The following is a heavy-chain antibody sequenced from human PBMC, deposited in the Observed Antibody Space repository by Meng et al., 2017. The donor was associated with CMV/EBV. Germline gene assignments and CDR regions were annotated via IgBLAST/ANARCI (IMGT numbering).Heavy chain of an antibody. CDR3: ARDVGGDYRNDYYYYYGMDV. V-gene: IGHV4-59*01. CDR2: IYYIGST. J-gene: IGHJ6*02. D-gene: IGHD4-17*01. CDR1: GGSISSYY. Sequence: PETLSLTCTVSGGSISSYYWSWIRQPPGKGLEWIGYIYYIGSTNYNPSLKSRVTISVDTSKNQFSLKLSSVTAADTAVYYWARDVGGDYRNDYYYYYGMDVWGQGTTVTVSS.